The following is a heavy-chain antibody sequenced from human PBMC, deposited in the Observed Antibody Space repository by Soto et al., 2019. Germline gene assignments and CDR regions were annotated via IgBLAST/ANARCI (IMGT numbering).Heavy chain of an antibody. J-gene: IGHJ6*02. D-gene: IGHD4-4*01. CDR3: TREIKGTTAPYYYYGMDV. CDR2: IRSKANSYAT. CDR1: GFTFSGSA. Sequence: GGSLRLSCAASGFTFSGSAMHWVRRASGKGLEWVGRIRSKANSYATAYAASVKGRFTISRDDSKNTAYLQMNSLKTEDTAVYYCTREIKGTTAPYYYYGMDVWGQGTTVTVSS. V-gene: IGHV3-73*01.